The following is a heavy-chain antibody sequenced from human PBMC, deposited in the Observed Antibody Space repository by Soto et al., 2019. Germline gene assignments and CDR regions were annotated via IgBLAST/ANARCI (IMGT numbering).Heavy chain of an antibody. J-gene: IGHJ4*02. V-gene: IGHV6-1*01. Sequence: SQTPLLTFAISRDSVSSHSFVLNWIRPSPSGGLEWLGRTYYRSKWYSEYAISVQSRITVNADTSKNQVSLQLDSVTPDDTAVYYCARLIGNSWLDYWGQGTLVTVSS. CDR1: RDSVSSHSFV. D-gene: IGHD6-13*01. CDR2: TYYRSKWYS. CDR3: ARLIGNSWLDY.